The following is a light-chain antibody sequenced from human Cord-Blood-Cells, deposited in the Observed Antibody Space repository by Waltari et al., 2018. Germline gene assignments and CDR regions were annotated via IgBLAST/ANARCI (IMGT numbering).Light chain of an antibody. Sequence: SYVLTQPPSVSVAPGKTDRITWGGNNIGSKSVHWYQQKPGQAPVLVIYYDSDRPSGIPERFSGSNSGNTATLTISRVEAGDEADYYCQVWDSSSDHYVFGTGTKVTVL. CDR2: YDS. CDR1: NIGSKS. V-gene: IGLV3-21*04. J-gene: IGLJ1*01. CDR3: QVWDSSSDHYV.